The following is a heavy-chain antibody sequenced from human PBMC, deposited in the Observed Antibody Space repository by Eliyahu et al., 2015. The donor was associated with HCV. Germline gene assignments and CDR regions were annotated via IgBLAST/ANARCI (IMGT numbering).Heavy chain of an antibody. V-gene: IGHV4-39*07. D-gene: IGHD3-22*01. Sequence: QLQPQESGPRLVKPSETLSLTCTVSGDSISRNYYYWGWIRQPPGKGLEWIGSIYFRLAHLFNPSLNSRVTISLDRPKKQFSLRLSSVTAADTAVYYCTRGYDGGGGFDPWGQGTLVTVSS. CDR1: GDSISRNYYY. CDR3: TRGYDGGGGFDP. CDR2: IYFRLAH. J-gene: IGHJ5*02.